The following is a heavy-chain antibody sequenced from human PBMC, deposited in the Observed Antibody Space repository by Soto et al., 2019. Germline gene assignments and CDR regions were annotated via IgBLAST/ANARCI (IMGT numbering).Heavy chain of an antibody. CDR1: GDTISTGGYS. CDR2: TYHSGNP. CDR3: ASGSFWSAYLRSNWFYP. V-gene: IGHV4-30-2*01. Sequence: SETLSLTCDVSGDTISTGGYSWAWIRQPPGKALEWIGHTYHSGNPYYNPSLQSRVIISVDTSKNQFSLKLRSVTAADTAVYYCASGSFWSAYLRSNWFYPRGQRTLVTVS. J-gene: IGHJ5*02. D-gene: IGHD3-3*01.